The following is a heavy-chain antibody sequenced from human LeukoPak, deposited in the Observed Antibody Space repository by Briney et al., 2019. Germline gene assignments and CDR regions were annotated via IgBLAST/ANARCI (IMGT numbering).Heavy chain of an antibody. J-gene: IGHJ4*02. Sequence: SETLSLTCTVSGGSISSYYWSWIRQPPGKGLEWIGYIYYSGSTNYNPSLKSRVTISVDTSKDQFSLKLSSVTAADTAVYYCARGTAAAGKTKFDYWGQGTLVTVSS. CDR2: IYYSGST. CDR1: GGSISSYY. CDR3: ARGTAAAGKTKFDY. V-gene: IGHV4-59*12. D-gene: IGHD6-13*01.